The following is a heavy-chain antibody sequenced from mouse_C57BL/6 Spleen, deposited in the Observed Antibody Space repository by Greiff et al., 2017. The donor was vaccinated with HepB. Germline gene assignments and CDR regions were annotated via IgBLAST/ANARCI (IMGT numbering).Heavy chain of an antibody. V-gene: IGHV1-18*01. J-gene: IGHJ1*03. Sequence: EVQLQQSGPELVKPGASVKIPCKASGYTFTDYNMDWVKQSHGKSLEWIGDINPNNGGTIYNQKFKGKATLTVDKSSSTAYMELRSLTSEDTAVYYWAITTVVATYWYFDVWGTGTTVTVSS. D-gene: IGHD1-1*01. CDR3: AITTVVATYWYFDV. CDR2: INPNNGGT. CDR1: GYTFTDYN.